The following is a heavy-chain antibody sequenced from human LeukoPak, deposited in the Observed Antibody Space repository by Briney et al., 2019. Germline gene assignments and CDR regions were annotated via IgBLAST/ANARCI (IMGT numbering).Heavy chain of an antibody. Sequence: GGSLRLSCSASGFTFRSYAMHWVRQAPGKGLEYVSATSSNGGSAKYADSVNGRFTISRDNSKDTLFLQMTSLKIEDTAVYYCVKGPYSSAIYYDGAYDCWGQGTLVTVSS. J-gene: IGHJ4*02. CDR2: TSSNGGSA. D-gene: IGHD3-16*01. CDR1: GFTFRSYA. CDR3: VKGPYSSAIYYDGAYDC. V-gene: IGHV3-64D*06.